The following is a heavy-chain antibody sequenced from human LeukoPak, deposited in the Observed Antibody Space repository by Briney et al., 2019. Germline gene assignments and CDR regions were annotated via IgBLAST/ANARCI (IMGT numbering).Heavy chain of an antibody. CDR3: ASTRGDRKDY. J-gene: IGHJ4*02. V-gene: IGHV3-21*01. Sequence: PGGSLRLSCAASGFTFSSYSMNWVRQAPGKGLEWVSSISSSSSYIYYADSVKGRFTIRTANAKNSLYLQMNSLRAEDTAVYYCASTRGDRKDYWGQGTLVTVSS. CDR1: GFTFSSYS. CDR2: ISSSSSYI.